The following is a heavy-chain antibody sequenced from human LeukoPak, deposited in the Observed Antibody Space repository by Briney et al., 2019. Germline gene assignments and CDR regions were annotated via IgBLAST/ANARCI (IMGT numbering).Heavy chain of an antibody. V-gene: IGHV3-23*01. J-gene: IGHJ4*02. D-gene: IGHD2-2*01. CDR3: AKDRVGYCSSTSCPLDY. CDR1: GFTFSGYA. Sequence: PGGSLRLSCAASGFTFSGYAMSWVRQAPGKGLEWVSAISGSGGSTYYADSVKGRFTISRDNSKNTLYLQMNSLRAEDTAVYYCAKDRVGYCSSTSCPLDYWGQGTLVTVSS. CDR2: ISGSGGST.